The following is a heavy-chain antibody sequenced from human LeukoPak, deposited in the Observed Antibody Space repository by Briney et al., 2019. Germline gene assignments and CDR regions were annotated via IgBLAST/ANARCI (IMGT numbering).Heavy chain of an antibody. D-gene: IGHD6-19*01. V-gene: IGHV4-39*07. CDR3: ARDSRSSGLNDYFDY. CDR1: GGSISSSNYY. J-gene: IGHJ4*02. CDR2: MHYSGST. Sequence: SETLSLTCNVSGGSISSSNYYWGWIRQPPGKGLEYIGNMHYSGSTYYNPSLKGRVTISVDTSKNQISLKLSSVTAADTAVYYCARDSRSSGLNDYFDYWGQGTLATVSS.